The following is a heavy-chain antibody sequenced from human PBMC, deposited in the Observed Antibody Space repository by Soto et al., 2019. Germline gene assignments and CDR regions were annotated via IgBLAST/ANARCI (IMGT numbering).Heavy chain of an antibody. D-gene: IGHD3-22*01. CDR2: ISSSSSYI. V-gene: IGHV3-21*01. Sequence: EVQLVESGGGLVKPGGSLRLSCAASGFTFSSYSMNWVRQAPGKGLEWVSSISSSSSYIYYADSVKGRFTISRDNAKNSLYLQMNSLRAEDTAVYYCARGALPYYYDSGGYYSWFDPWGQGTLVTVSS. CDR3: ARGALPYYYDSGGYYSWFDP. J-gene: IGHJ5*02. CDR1: GFTFSSYS.